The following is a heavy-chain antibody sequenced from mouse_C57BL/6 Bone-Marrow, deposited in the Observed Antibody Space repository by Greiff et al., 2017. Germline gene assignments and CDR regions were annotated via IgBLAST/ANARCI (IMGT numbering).Heavy chain of an antibody. Sequence: QVQLQQPGAELVKPGASVKLSCKASGYTFTSYSMHWVKQRPGQGLEWIGMIHPNSGSTNYNEKFKSKATLTVDKSSSTAYMQLSSLTSEDSAVYYCASPSGRSWFAYWGQGTLVTVSA. CDR3: ASPSGRSWFAY. CDR2: IHPNSGST. CDR1: GYTFTSYS. V-gene: IGHV1-64*01. J-gene: IGHJ3*01. D-gene: IGHD2-10*02.